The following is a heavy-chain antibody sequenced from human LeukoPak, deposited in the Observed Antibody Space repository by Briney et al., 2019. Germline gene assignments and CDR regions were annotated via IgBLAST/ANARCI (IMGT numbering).Heavy chain of an antibody. CDR1: GFTFSSYS. D-gene: IGHD3-10*01. CDR3: ARAGSRSYSPYYYYYMDV. Sequence: GGSLRLSCAASGFTFSSYSMNWVRQAPGKGLEWVSSISSSSSYIYYADSVKGRFTISRDDAKNSLYLQMNSLRAEDTALYYCARAGSRSYSPYYYYYMDVWGKGTTVTVSS. V-gene: IGHV3-21*04. CDR2: ISSSSSYI. J-gene: IGHJ6*03.